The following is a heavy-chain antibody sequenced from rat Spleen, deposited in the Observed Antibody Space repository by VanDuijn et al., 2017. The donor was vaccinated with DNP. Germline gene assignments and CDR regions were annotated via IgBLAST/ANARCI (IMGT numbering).Heavy chain of an antibody. CDR1: GFTFSDYG. Sequence: EVRLVESGGGLVQPGRSLRLSCAASGFTFSDYGMAWVRQAPKKGLEWVATINYDAGRTNYRDSVKGRFTVSRDNAKSTLYLQMGSLRSEDTATYYCARVSGYDYFDYWGQGVMVTVSS. CDR3: ARVSGYDYFDY. V-gene: IGHV5S10*01. D-gene: IGHD4-3*01. CDR2: INYDAGRT. J-gene: IGHJ2*01.